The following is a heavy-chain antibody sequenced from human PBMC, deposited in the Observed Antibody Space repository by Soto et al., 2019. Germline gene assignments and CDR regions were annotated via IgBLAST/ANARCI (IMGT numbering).Heavy chain of an antibody. CDR2: IWYDGSDK. CDR1: GFTFRNYG. V-gene: IGHV3-33*01. D-gene: IGHD1-1*01. J-gene: IGHJ4*02. CDR3: ARGGPNGSDFEY. Sequence: VQLVESGGGVVQPGKSVRLSCAASGFTFRNYGMHWVRQAPGKGLEWVAVIWYDGSDKYYVDSVKGRFTISRDNSKNTLYLRMNSLRAEDTAVYYCARGGPNGSDFEYWGQGTLVTVSS.